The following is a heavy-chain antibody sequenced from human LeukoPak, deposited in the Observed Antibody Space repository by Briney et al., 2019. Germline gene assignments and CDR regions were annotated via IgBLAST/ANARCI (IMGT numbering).Heavy chain of an antibody. CDR3: ARRLWGLTLLSSDY. CDR2: ISGSGGRT. D-gene: IGHD2-21*01. CDR1: GFTFSTYG. J-gene: IGHJ4*02. Sequence: GGSLRLSCGASGFTFSTYGMSWVRQAPGKGLEWVSGISGSGGRTYYADSVKGRFTISRDNSKNTLYLQMNSLRAEDTAVYYCARRLWGLTLLSSDYWGQGTLVTVSS. V-gene: IGHV3-23*01.